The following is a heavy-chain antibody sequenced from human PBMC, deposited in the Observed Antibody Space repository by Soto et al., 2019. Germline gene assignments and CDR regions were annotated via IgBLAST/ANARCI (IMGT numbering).Heavy chain of an antibody. CDR1: GDSISSANNY. J-gene: IGHJ5*02. D-gene: IGHD5-12*01. CDR3: ARGRGYSYGLDP. Sequence: QVQLQESGPGLVKPSQTLSLTCTVSGDSISSANNYWSWIRQPPGEGLEWIGFISYSGTTSYSPSLKSRLAISLDTSERQFSLSLTSVTAADTAVYYCARGRGYSYGLDPWGQGTLVTVSS. V-gene: IGHV4-30-4*01. CDR2: ISYSGTT.